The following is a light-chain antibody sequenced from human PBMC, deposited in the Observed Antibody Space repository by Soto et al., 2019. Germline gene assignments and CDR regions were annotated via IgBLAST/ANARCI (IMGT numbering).Light chain of an antibody. Sequence: EIVLTQSPGTLSLSPGERATLSCRASQTVTSNYLAWYQRKPGQAPRLLIYGASSRATDIPDRFSGSGSGTDVTLTITRLEPEDSAVYFCQQYAGSPSTFGQGTKVEIK. CDR1: QTVTSNY. CDR3: QQYAGSPST. CDR2: GAS. J-gene: IGKJ1*01. V-gene: IGKV3-20*01.